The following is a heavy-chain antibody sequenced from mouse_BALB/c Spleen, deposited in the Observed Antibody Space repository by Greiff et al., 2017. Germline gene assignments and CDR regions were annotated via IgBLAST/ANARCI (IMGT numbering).Heavy chain of an antibody. D-gene: IGHD4-1*01. Sequence: VKLMESGPGLVAPSQSLSITCTVSGFSLTSYDISWIRQPPGKGLEWLGVIWTGGGTNYNSAFMSRLSISKDNSKSQVFLKMNSLQTDDTAIYYCVRGELGRFAYWGQGTLVTVSA. V-gene: IGHV2-9-2*01. CDR2: IWTGGGT. CDR1: GFSLTSYD. J-gene: IGHJ3*01. CDR3: VRGELGRFAY.